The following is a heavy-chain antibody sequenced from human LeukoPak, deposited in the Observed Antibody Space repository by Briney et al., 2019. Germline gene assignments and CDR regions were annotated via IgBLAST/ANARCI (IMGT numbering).Heavy chain of an antibody. V-gene: IGHV3-74*01. D-gene: IGHD4-11*01. CDR3: ATLVTFGAFDV. CDR1: GFTFSNYW. Sequence: PGESLRLTCAASGFTFSNYWMYWVRQPPGKGLVWVSRIKPDGSSTSYADSVKGRFTISRDNAKNTLYLQMNSLRAEDTAVYYCATLVTFGAFDVWGQGTVVTVSS. CDR2: IKPDGSST. J-gene: IGHJ3*01.